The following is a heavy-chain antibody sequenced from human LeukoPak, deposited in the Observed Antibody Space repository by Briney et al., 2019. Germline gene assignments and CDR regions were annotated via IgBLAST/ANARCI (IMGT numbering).Heavy chain of an antibody. J-gene: IGHJ4*02. D-gene: IGHD6-19*01. CDR2: IIPILGIA. CDR1: GYTFTSYG. Sequence: ASVKVSCKASGYTFTSYGISWVRQAPGQGLEWMGRIIPILGIANYAQKFQGRVTITADKSTSTAYMELSSLRSEDTAVYYCARGGIYSSGVDYWGQGTLVTVSS. V-gene: IGHV1-69*04. CDR3: ARGGIYSSGVDY.